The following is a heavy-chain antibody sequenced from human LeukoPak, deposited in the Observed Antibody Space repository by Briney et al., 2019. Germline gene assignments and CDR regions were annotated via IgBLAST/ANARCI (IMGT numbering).Heavy chain of an antibody. CDR3: ARLTREDGVDV. CDR2: IYHSGST. V-gene: IGHV4-38-2*02. CDR1: HYSISSNYY. J-gene: IGHJ6*02. Sequence: SETLSLTCTVSHYSISSNYYWGWIRQPPGKGLEWIGSIYHSGSTYYNPSLKSRVTISVDTSKNQFSLKLTSVTAADTGTYHCARLTREDGVDVWGQGTTVTVSS.